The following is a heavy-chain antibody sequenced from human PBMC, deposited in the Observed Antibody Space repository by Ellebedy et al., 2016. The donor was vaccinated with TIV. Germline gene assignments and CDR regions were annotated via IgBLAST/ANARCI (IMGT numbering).Heavy chain of an antibody. V-gene: IGHV3-74*01. J-gene: IGHJ3*01. CDR1: GFTFSDFW. Sequence: GESLKISXQASGFTFSDFWMHWVRQGPGKGLVWVSGINADGRSTSYVDSVKGRFTISRDNGKSMLFLQMNSLRADDTAVYYCVRGKDALDVWGRGKVVAVSS. CDR3: VRGKDALDV. CDR2: INADGRST.